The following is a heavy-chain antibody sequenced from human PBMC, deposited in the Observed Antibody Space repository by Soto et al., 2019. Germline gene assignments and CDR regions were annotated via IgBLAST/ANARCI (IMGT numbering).Heavy chain of an antibody. CDR1: GVKISGGSY. CDR3: AREKVGTTFFDT. D-gene: IGHD2-21*02. Sequence: SETLSLTSSVSGVKISGGSYWSWVRQPPGKELEWIGSIYPSVSSYHNPSLATRLGLSIDASKNQFTLNLPSVTAADTALYFCAREKVGTTFFDTWGQGIQVTSPQ. J-gene: IGHJ4*02. V-gene: IGHV4-38-2*02. CDR2: IYPSVSS.